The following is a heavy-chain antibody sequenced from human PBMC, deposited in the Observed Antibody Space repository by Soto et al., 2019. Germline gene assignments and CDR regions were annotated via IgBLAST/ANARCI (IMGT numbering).Heavy chain of an antibody. CDR2: ISGSGGST. Sequence: EVQLLESGGGLVQPGGSLRLSCAASGFTFSSYAMSWVRQAPGKGLEWVSAISGSGGSTYYADSVKGRFTISRGNSKNTLYLQMNSLRAEDTAVYYCAKYCPRASSGSYYWGQATLVTVSS. V-gene: IGHV3-23*01. CDR3: AKYCPRASSGSYY. CDR1: GFTFSSYA. J-gene: IGHJ4*02. D-gene: IGHD6-19*01.